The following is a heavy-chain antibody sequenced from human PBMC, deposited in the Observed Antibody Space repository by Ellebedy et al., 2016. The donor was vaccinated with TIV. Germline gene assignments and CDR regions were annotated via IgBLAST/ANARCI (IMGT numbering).Heavy chain of an antibody. V-gene: IGHV1-18*04. CDR1: GYTFTSYG. Sequence: AASVKVSCKASGYTFTSYGISWVRQAPGRGLEWMGWLSSYNGNTKYAQKFQGRVTMTTDTSTSTTYMELRGLGSDDTALYYCARIGGGVSGTSFAVWGQGTIVTVSS. J-gene: IGHJ3*01. CDR3: ARIGGGVSGTSFAV. D-gene: IGHD3-16*01. CDR2: LSSYNGNT.